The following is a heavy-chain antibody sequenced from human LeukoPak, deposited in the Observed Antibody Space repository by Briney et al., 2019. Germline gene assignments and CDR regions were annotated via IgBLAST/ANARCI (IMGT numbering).Heavy chain of an antibody. Sequence: PSGTLSLTCTVSGDSMRNYYWTWVRQPPGKGLEWIGCIYYIGSTNYNPSLKSRVTISLDTSKNQFSLKLSSVTAADTAVYYCARHGGAYSFDYWGQGTLVTVSS. V-gene: IGHV4-59*08. CDR1: GDSMRNYY. CDR3: ARHGGAYSFDY. D-gene: IGHD4-11*01. CDR2: IYYIGST. J-gene: IGHJ4*02.